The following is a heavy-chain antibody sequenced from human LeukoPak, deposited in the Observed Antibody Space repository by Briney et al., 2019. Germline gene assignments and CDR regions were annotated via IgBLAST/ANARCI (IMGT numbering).Heavy chain of an antibody. V-gene: IGHV3-33*01. D-gene: IGHD3-9*01. Sequence: GRSLRLSCAASGFTFSSYGMHWVRQAPGKGLEWVAVIWYDGSNKYYADSVKGRFTISRDNSKNTLYLQMNSLRAEDTAVYYCARDKSYDILTGYSPPWGQGTLVTVSS. CDR2: IWYDGSNK. CDR1: GFTFSSYG. CDR3: ARDKSYDILTGYSPP. J-gene: IGHJ5*02.